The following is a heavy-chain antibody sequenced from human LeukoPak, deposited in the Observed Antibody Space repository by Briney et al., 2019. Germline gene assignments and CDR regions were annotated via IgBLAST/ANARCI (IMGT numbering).Heavy chain of an antibody. CDR2: ISAGGGGT. V-gene: IGHV3-23*01. Sequence: GGSLRLSCAASGFTYSSYAMNWVRQAAGKGLEWVSGISAGGGGTYYADSVKGRFTISRDNSKNTLYLQMNSLRADDTAVYYCAHPNPARRFYGSSTEFDYWGQGTLVTVSS. CDR3: AHPNPARRFYGSSTEFDY. J-gene: IGHJ4*02. D-gene: IGHD6-6*01. CDR1: GFTYSSYA.